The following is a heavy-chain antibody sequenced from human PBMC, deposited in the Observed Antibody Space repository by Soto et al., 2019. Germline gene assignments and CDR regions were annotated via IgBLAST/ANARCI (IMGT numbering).Heavy chain of an antibody. J-gene: IGHJ6*02. Sequence: PSETLSLTCAVSGGSISSSNWWSWVRQPPGKGLEWIGEIYHSGSTNYSPSFQGHVTISADKSISTAYLQWSSLKASDTAMYYCARDYDILTGYYMSHYYYYYGMDVWGQGTTVTVSS. V-gene: IGHV4-4*02. CDR2: IYHSGST. CDR3: ARDYDILTGYYMSHYYYYYGMDV. CDR1: GGSISSSNW. D-gene: IGHD3-9*01.